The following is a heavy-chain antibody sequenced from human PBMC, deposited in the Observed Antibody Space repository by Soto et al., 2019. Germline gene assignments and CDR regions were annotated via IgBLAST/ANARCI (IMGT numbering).Heavy chain of an antibody. J-gene: IGHJ6*02. D-gene: IGHD5-12*01. CDR1: GGTFGSNG. CDR3: ARGTAYSGSALHYKYYYGMDV. Sequence: QVQLVQSVAEVKKPGSSVKVSCKASGGTFGSNGITWARQAPGQGIEWMGGIIPIFGTTNYAQKFQGRVTITADESTSTAYMELSSLSSEDTAVYYCARGTAYSGSALHYKYYYGMDVWGQGTTVTVSS. CDR2: IIPIFGTT. V-gene: IGHV1-69*01.